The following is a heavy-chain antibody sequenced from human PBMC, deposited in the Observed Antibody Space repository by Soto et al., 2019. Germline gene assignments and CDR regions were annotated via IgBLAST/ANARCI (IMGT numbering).Heavy chain of an antibody. CDR2: IYYSGSA. D-gene: IGHD4-17*01. V-gene: IGHV4-30-4*01. Sequence: SETLSLTCTVSVGSISSGDYYWSWIRQPPGKGLEWIGYIYYSGSAYYNPSLKSRLTISVDTSKNQFSLKLSSLTAADTAVYYCAKRNYPETTVKTFDSWGQGTLVTVSS. J-gene: IGHJ4*02. CDR3: AKRNYPETTVKTFDS. CDR1: VGSISSGDYY.